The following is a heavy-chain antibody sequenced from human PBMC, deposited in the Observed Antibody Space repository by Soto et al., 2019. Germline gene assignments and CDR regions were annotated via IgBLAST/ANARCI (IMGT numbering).Heavy chain of an antibody. CDR1: GYTFTSYG. CDR3: ARAWVAYGLGSFNWFDP. D-gene: IGHD3-10*01. V-gene: IGHV1-18*01. Sequence: ASVKVSCKASGYTFTSYGISWVRQAPGQGLEWMGWISGYNGNTNYAQKLQGRVTMTTDTSTSTAYMALRRLRSDDAALYFCARAWVAYGLGSFNWFDPWGQGTLVTVSS. CDR2: ISGYNGNT. J-gene: IGHJ5*02.